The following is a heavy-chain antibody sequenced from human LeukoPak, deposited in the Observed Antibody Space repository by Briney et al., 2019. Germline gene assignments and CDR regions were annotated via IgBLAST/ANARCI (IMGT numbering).Heavy chain of an antibody. CDR3: AKEALWGSWYFDY. D-gene: IGHD3-16*01. CDR2: VAGDGGAK. J-gene: IGHJ4*02. Sequence: GGSLRLSCEASGLTFSSHGMHWVRQAPGKGLEWVAVVAGDGGAKFYADSVRGRFTISRDNSRNTVLLQLNSLRTEDTAVYYRAKEALWGSWYFDYWGRGALVTVSS. CDR1: GLTFSSHG. V-gene: IGHV3-30*18.